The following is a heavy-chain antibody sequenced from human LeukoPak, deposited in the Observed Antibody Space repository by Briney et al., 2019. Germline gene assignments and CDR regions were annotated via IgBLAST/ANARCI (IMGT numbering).Heavy chain of an antibody. V-gene: IGHV4-30-2*02. D-gene: IGHD3-9*01. Sequence: SQTLSLTCTVSGGSISSGGYYGSWIRQPPGNGLEWIGYIYHSGSTYYNPSLKSRGTISVDRSKNQFSLKLSSVTAADTAVYYCARAPVRYFDWLAAFDIWGQGTMVTVSS. J-gene: IGHJ3*02. CDR3: ARAPVRYFDWLAAFDI. CDR1: GGSISSGGYY. CDR2: IYHSGST.